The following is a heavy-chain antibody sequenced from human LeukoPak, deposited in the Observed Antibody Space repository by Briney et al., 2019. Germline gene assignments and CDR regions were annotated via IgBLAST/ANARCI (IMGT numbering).Heavy chain of an antibody. V-gene: IGHV1-2*02. CDR3: ATSFGEFPGNWLDP. J-gene: IGHJ5*02. CDR1: GYTFTGYY. D-gene: IGHD3-10*01. CDR2: INPNSGGT. Sequence: ASVKVSCKASGYTFTGYYMHWVRQAPGQGLEWMGWINPNSGGTNYAQKFQSRVTMTRDTSISTAYMELGRLRSDDTAVYYCATSFGEFPGNWLDPWGQGTLVTVSS.